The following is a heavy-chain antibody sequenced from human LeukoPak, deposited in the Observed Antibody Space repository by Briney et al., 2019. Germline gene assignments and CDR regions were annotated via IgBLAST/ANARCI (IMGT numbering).Heavy chain of an antibody. CDR2: IIPIFGTA. Sequence: CKASGGTFSSYAISWVRQAPGQGLEWMGRIIPIFGTANYAQEFQGRVTITTDESTSTAYMELSSLRSEDTAVYYCARARGDYSSSWYDHWFDPWGQGTLVTVSS. CDR3: ARARGDYSSSWYDHWFDP. J-gene: IGHJ5*02. V-gene: IGHV1-69*05. D-gene: IGHD6-13*01. CDR1: GGTFSSYA.